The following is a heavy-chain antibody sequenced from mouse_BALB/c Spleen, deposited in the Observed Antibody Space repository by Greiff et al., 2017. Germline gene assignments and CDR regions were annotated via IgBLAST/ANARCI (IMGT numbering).Heavy chain of an antibody. CDR3: AKTGTRFAY. J-gene: IGHJ3*01. V-gene: IGHV3-2*02. CDR1: GYSITSDYA. D-gene: IGHD4-1*01. CDR2: ISYSGST. Sequence: DVKLQQSGPGLVKPSQSLSLTCTVTGYSITSDYAWNWIRQFPGNKLEWMGYISYSGSTSYNPSLKSRISITRDTSKNQFFLQLNSVTTEDTATYYCAKTGTRFAYWGQGTLVTVSA.